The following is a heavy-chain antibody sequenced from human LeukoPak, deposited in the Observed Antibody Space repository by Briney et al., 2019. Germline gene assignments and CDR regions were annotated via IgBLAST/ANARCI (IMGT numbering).Heavy chain of an antibody. CDR2: IKSKTNGGTT. CDR1: GFTFSNAW. Sequence: PGGTLRLSCAASGFTFSNAWMSWVRQAPGKGLEWVGRIKSKTNGGTTDYAAPVKGRFTISRDNSKNTLYLQMNSLRAEDTAVYYCARDRAVVTPDVFDIWGQGTMVTVSS. V-gene: IGHV3-15*01. CDR3: ARDRAVVTPDVFDI. D-gene: IGHD4-23*01. J-gene: IGHJ3*02.